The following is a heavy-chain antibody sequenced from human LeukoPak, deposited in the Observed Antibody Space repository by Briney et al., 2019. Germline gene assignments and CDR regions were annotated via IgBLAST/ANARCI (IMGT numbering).Heavy chain of an antibody. D-gene: IGHD3-9*01. CDR3: ARISAGYYYVGY. CDR2: IYYSGST. CDR1: GGSISHNSYY. J-gene: IGHJ4*02. Sequence: SETLSLTCSVSGGSISHNSYYWGWIRQPPGKGLECIGTIYYSGSTYYSPSLKSRVTISVDTSKNQFSLKLNSVTAADPAVYYCARISAGYYYVGYWGQGTLVTVSS. V-gene: IGHV4-39*07.